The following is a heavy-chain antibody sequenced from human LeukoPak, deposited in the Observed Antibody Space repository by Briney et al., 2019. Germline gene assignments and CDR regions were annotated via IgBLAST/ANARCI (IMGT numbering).Heavy chain of an antibody. Sequence: PSETLSLTCGVSGGSITTTNYWSWVRQPPGGGLEWIGEISLAGRTRYNSSLQSRVHISIDESKNHLYLNLASVTAADTAVYYCSRESGPFCPFGHWGQGTLVAVTS. CDR1: GGSITTTNY. CDR2: ISLAGRT. D-gene: IGHD1-26*01. V-gene: IGHV4-4*02. J-gene: IGHJ4*02. CDR3: SRESGPFCPFGH.